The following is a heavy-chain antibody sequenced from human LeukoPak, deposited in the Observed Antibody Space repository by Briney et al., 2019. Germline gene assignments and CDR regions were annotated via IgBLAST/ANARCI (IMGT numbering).Heavy chain of an antibody. J-gene: IGHJ3*02. D-gene: IGHD4-17*01. CDR1: GYTFTVYY. CDR2: INPNSGGT. Sequence: ASVTVSCKASGYTFTVYYLHWVRQAPGQGLEWMGWINPNSGGTNYAQKFQGRVTLTRDTSIGTAYMELSRLRSDDTAVYYCARDGYGVFDAFDIWGQGTVVTVSS. CDR3: ARDGYGVFDAFDI. V-gene: IGHV1-2*02.